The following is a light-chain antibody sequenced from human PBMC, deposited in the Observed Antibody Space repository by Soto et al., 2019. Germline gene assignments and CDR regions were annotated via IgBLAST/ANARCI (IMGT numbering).Light chain of an antibody. V-gene: IGKV3-15*01. CDR1: QSVSSN. CDR2: DAS. J-gene: IGKJ5*01. Sequence: EIVMTQSPATLSLSPREKAPLSRRASQSVSSNLAWYQQKPGQAPRILMYDASTRATGISARFSGSGSGTEFTLTISSLQSEDFAVYYCQQYHNWPITFGQGTRLEI. CDR3: QQYHNWPIT.